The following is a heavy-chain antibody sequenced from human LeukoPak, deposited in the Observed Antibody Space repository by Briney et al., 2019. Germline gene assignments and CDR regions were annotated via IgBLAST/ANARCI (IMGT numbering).Heavy chain of an antibody. D-gene: IGHD3-10*01. CDR3: ARAELLWFGELLDAFDI. Sequence: GGSLRLSCAASGFTVSSNYMSWVRQAPGKGLEWVSVIHSGGSTYYADSVKGRFTISRDNSKNTLYLQMNSLRAEDTAVYYCARAELLWFGELLDAFDIWGQGTMVTVSS. V-gene: IGHV3-53*01. CDR2: IHSGGST. J-gene: IGHJ3*02. CDR1: GFTVSSNY.